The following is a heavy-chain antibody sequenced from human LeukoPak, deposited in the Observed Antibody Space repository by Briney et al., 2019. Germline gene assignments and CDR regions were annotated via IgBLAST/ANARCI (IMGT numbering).Heavy chain of an antibody. Sequence: SETLSLTCAVYGGSFSGYYWSWIRQPPGKGLEWIGEINPSGSTNHHPSLKSRVTISEDTSSQQFSSKRSSVLAPPPPGFYCAGMVVSRMAHYYDSRGLLGAFDVWGQGTMVTVSS. V-gene: IGHV4-34*01. J-gene: IGHJ3*01. CDR1: GGSFSGYY. CDR2: INPSGST. D-gene: IGHD3-22*01. CDR3: AGMVVSRMAHYYDSRGLLGAFDV.